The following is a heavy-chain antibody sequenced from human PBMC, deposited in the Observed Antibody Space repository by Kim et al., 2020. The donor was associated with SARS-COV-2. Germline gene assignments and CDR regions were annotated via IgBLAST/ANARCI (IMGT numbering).Heavy chain of an antibody. V-gene: IGHV3-21*01. J-gene: IGHJ5*01. CDR2: ISSLSDNI. CDR3: AKDRVASATRGEFDF. CDR1: GFSFNTYS. Sequence: GGSLRLSCAASGFSFNTYSMNWVRQAPGKGLEWVSAISSLSDNIYYADSMKGRFTISRDNAKNLVYLQINSLRADDTAVYYCAKDRVASATRGEFDFWG. D-gene: IGHD2-15*01.